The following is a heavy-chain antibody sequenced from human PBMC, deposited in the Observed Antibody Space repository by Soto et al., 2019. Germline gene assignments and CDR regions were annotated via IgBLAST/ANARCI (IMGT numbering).Heavy chain of an antibody. CDR3: ARAGVGYSSSWYDYYYYGMDV. Sequence: SETLSLTCAVSGGSISSSNWWSWVRQPPGKGLEWIGEIYRSGSTNYNPSLKSRVTISVDKSKNQFSLKLSSVTAADTAVYYCARAGVGYSSSWYDYYYYGMDVWGQGTTVTVSS. V-gene: IGHV4-4*02. CDR2: IYRSGST. D-gene: IGHD6-13*01. J-gene: IGHJ6*02. CDR1: GGSISSSNW.